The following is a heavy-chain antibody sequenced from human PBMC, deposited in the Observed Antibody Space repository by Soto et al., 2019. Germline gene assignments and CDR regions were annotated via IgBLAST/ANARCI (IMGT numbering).Heavy chain of an antibody. CDR3: ATQTISYSLDV. D-gene: IGHD3-3*01. Sequence: QVQLQESGPGLVKPSGTLSLTCVVSGDSITSRNWWSWVRQPPGKGLEWIGEIYHGGNTNYNPSFKSRVTISVDKSKNQVSLNLSSVTAADTALYYCATQTISYSLDVWGQGTTVTVSS. CDR2: IYHGGNT. CDR1: GDSITSRNW. J-gene: IGHJ6*02. V-gene: IGHV4-4*02.